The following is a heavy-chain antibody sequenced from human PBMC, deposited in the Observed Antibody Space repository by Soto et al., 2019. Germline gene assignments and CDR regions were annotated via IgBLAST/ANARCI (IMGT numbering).Heavy chain of an antibody. Sequence: QVQLVQSGAEVKKPGASVKVSCKASGYTFTSYYMHWVRQAPGQGLEWMGVINPSGGSTSYAQKFHDRVTMTRDTSTSTVYMELSSLRSEDTAVYYCAREGYSSHWYGVESDHWGQGTLVTVSS. D-gene: IGHD6-13*01. CDR1: GYTFTSYY. CDR3: AREGYSSHWYGVESDH. CDR2: INPSGGST. V-gene: IGHV1-46*01. J-gene: IGHJ5*02.